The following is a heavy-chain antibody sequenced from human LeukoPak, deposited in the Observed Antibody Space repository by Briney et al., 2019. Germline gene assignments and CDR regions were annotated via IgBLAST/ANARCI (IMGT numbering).Heavy chain of an antibody. CDR2: INPNSGGT. J-gene: IGHJ4*02. CDR3: AREGYGGSKPFDY. D-gene: IGHD4-23*01. Sequence: ASVKVSCKASGYTFTGYYMHWVRQAPGQGLEWMGWINPNSGGTNYAQKFQGWVTMTRDTSISTAYMELSRLRSDDTAAYYCAREGYGGSKPFDYWGQGTLVTVSS. V-gene: IGHV1-2*04. CDR1: GYTFTGYY.